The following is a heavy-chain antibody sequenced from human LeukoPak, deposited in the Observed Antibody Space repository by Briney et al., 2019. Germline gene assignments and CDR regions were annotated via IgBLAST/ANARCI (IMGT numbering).Heavy chain of an antibody. Sequence: GGSLRLSCAASGFTFYDYTMHWVRQAPGKGLEWVSLISWDGGSTYYADSVKGRFTISRDNSKNSLYLQMNSLRTEDTALYYCAKDNARRYYYDSSGYPAERGGFDYWGQGTLVTVSS. D-gene: IGHD3-22*01. CDR2: ISWDGGST. J-gene: IGHJ4*02. CDR1: GFTFYDYT. V-gene: IGHV3-43*01. CDR3: AKDNARRYYYDSSGYPAERGGFDY.